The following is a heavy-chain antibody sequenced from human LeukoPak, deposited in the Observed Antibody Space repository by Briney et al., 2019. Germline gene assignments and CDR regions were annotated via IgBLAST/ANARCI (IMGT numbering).Heavy chain of an antibody. CDR3: ARDRDGDYYFDY. V-gene: IGHV3-7*01. CDR2: IKQDGSEK. Sequence: GGSLRLSCAASGFTFSTYWMSWVRQAPGKGLEWVANIKQDGSEKYYVDSVKGRFTISRDNAKNSLYLQMNSLRAEDTSIYYCARDRDGDYYFDYWGQGTLVTVSP. CDR1: GFTFSTYW. J-gene: IGHJ4*02. D-gene: IGHD4-17*01.